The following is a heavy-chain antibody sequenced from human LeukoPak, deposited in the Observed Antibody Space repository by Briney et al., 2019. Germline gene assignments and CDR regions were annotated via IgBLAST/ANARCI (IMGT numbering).Heavy chain of an antibody. CDR2: IYYSGST. CDR1: GGSISSYY. D-gene: IGHD3-10*01. Sequence: SETLSLTCTVSGGSISSYYWSWIRQPPGKGLEWIGDIYYSGSTNYNPSVMSRVNISVDTSKDQFSLKLNAVDTSRKGCYYRGSTHYNPSLKSLVTISVDTSKNQYSLKLSSVTAADTAVYYCAREKTRDSSGYPFFDYWGQGTLVTVSS. V-gene: IGHV4-59*01. CDR3: GSTHYNPSLKSLVTISVDTSKNQYSLKLSSVTAADTAVYYCAREKTRDSSGYPFFDY. J-gene: IGHJ4*02.